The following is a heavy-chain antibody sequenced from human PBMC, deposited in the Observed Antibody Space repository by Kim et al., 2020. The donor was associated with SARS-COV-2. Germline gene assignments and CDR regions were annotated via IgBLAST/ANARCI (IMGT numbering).Heavy chain of an antibody. Sequence: GGSLRLSCAASGFTFSSYAMSWVRQAPGKGLEWVSAISGSGGSTYYADSVKGRFTISRDNSKNTLYLQMNSLRDEDTAVYYCAKVAGYYYGSGELGAFDIWGQGTMVTVSS. D-gene: IGHD3-10*01. CDR3: AKVAGYYYGSGELGAFDI. J-gene: IGHJ3*02. CDR1: GFTFSSYA. CDR2: ISGSGGST. V-gene: IGHV3-23*01.